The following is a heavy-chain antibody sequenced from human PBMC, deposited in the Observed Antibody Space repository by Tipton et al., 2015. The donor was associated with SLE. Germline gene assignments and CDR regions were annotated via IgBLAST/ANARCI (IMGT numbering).Heavy chain of an antibody. CDR1: GFTFSNYA. V-gene: IGHV3-23*01. CDR3: AKASGGVYGTEYFDY. CDR2: VTGSGGGT. J-gene: IGHJ4*02. D-gene: IGHD5/OR15-5a*01. Sequence: SLRLSCVASGFTFSNYAMNWVRQAPGKGLEWVSLVTGSGGGTYYSNSVKGRFTISRDNSKNTLYLQMNSLRPQDTAVYYCAKASGGVYGTEYFDYWGQGTLVTVSS.